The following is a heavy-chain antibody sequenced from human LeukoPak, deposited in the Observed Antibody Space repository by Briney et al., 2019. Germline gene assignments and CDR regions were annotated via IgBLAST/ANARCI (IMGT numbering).Heavy chain of an antibody. CDR3: AKDFKSWVRGANFDY. CDR2: ITGSGGST. J-gene: IGHJ4*02. D-gene: IGHD3-10*01. CDR1: GFTFTSYA. Sequence: PGGSLRLSCAASGFTFTSYAMNWVRPAPGKGLEWVSGITGSGGSTYNADSVKGRLTISRDNSTITLYPQIYSERDEDTAVYYCAKDFKSWVRGANFDYWGQGTLVTVSS. V-gene: IGHV3-23*01.